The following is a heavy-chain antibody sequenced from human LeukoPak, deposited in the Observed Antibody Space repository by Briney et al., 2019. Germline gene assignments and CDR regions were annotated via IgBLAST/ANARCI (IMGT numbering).Heavy chain of an antibody. J-gene: IGHJ2*01. CDR2: IYHSGST. V-gene: IGHV4-38-2*02. D-gene: IGHD6-13*01. Sequence: ASETLSLTCTVSGYSISSGYYWGWIRQPPGKGLEWIGSIYHSGSTYYNPSLKSRVTISVDTSKNQFSLKLSSVTAADTAVYYCARSLQQLVGSNVGYWYFDLWGRGTLVTVSS. CDR3: ARSLQQLVGSNVGYWYFDL. CDR1: GYSISSGYY.